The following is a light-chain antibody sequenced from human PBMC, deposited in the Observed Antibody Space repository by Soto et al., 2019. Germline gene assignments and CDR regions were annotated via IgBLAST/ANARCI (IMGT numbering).Light chain of an antibody. CDR2: DVI. CDR3: CYYAGTYTWV. CDR1: SSDVGAFDY. Sequence: QSALTQPRSVSGSPGQSVTVSCTGTSSDVGAFDYVSWYQQPAGKVPKLIIYDVIKRPSGVPRRFFGSKSGNSASLTISGLQAEDEADYYSCYYAGTYTWVFGGGTKVTVL. V-gene: IGLV2-11*01. J-gene: IGLJ3*02.